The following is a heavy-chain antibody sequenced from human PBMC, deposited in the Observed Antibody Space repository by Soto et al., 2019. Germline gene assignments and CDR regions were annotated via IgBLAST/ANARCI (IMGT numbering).Heavy chain of an antibody. CDR1: GGSISSGDYY. CDR3: ARVGGIVGATTHDY. J-gene: IGHJ4*02. D-gene: IGHD1-26*01. Sequence: QVQLQESGPGLVKPSQTLSLTCTVSGGSISSGDYYWSWIRQPPGKGLEWIGYIYYSGSTYYNPSLKRRVTISVDTSKNQCALKLSSVTAADTAVYYCARVGGIVGATTHDYWGQGTLVTVSS. V-gene: IGHV4-30-4*01. CDR2: IYYSGST.